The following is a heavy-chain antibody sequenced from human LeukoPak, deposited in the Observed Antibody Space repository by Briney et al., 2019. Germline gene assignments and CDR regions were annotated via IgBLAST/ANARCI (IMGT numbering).Heavy chain of an antibody. D-gene: IGHD5-12*01. CDR1: GGSFSGYY. V-gene: IGHV4-34*01. CDR3: ARRKEWLRFWFDP. Sequence: SETLSLTCAVYGGSFSGYYWSWIRHPPGKGLEWIGEINHSGSTNYNPSLKSRVTISVDTSKNQFSLKLSSVTAADTAVYYCARRKEWLRFWFDPWGQGTLVTVSS. CDR2: INHSGST. J-gene: IGHJ5*02.